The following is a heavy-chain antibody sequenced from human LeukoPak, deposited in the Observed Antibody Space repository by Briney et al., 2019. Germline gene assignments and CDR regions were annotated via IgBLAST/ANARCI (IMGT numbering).Heavy chain of an antibody. CDR2: ITSSSSNI. V-gene: IGHV3-21*01. CDR3: ARQSWAVVGNGFDY. CDR1: GFIFSTYD. D-gene: IGHD2-2*01. Sequence: GGSLRLSCAASGFIFSTYDMNWVRQAPGKGLEWVSSITSSSSNIYYADSVKGRFTISRDNAKDSLFLQINSLRGEDTAVYYCARQSWAVVGNGFDYWGQGTLVTVSS. J-gene: IGHJ4*02.